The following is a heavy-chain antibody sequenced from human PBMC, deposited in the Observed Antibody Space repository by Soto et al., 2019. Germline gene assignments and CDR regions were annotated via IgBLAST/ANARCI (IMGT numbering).Heavy chain of an antibody. CDR1: GFGVTESETY. V-gene: IGHV3-53*03. J-gene: IGHJ5*02. CDR2: FYRGGRR. Sequence: EVQMVESGGGLIQPGGSLKLSCAVSGFGVTESETYVSWIRQAPGKGLEWVAAFYRGGRRNYAASVKGRFVISRDKSENSVFLQLNLVRVEDTAVYYCAREVGVRATAKFDRWGQGTMVIVSP. CDR3: AREVGVRATAKFDR. D-gene: IGHD3-16*01.